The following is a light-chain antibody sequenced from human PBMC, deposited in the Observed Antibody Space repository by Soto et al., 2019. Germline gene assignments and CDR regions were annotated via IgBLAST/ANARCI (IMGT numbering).Light chain of an antibody. CDR2: DAS. V-gene: IGKV1-5*01. CDR3: QHYHYYPYT. CDR1: QSITSS. J-gene: IGKJ2*01. Sequence: DIQMTQSPSTLSASVGDRVTITCQASQSITSSLAWYQQKPGKAPKLLIYDASSLESGVPSRFSGIGSGTEFTLTISSLQPDDFAAYYCQHYHYYPYTFGQGTKLEIK.